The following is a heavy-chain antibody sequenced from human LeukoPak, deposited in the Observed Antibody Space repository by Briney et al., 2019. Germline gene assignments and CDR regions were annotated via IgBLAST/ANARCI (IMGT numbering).Heavy chain of an antibody. J-gene: IGHJ4*02. CDR1: GFIVSNTY. CDR3: ASLARDY. D-gene: IGHD3-3*02. Sequence: GGSLRLSCAASGFIVSNTYMTWVRQAPGKGLEWVSVIHNDGSTYYPDSVKGRFTISRDNSKNMLFLRMNSLRVEDTAVYFCASLARDYWGQGILVSVSS. V-gene: IGHV3-53*01. CDR2: IHNDGST.